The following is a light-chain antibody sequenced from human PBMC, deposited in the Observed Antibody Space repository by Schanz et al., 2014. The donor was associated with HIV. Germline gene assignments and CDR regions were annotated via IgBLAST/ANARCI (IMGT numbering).Light chain of an antibody. Sequence: EIVLTQSPATLSVSPGERATLSCRASQSVSSNLAWYQQKPGQPPRLLIYGASTRATGVPARFSGSGSGTAFTLTNSSLQAEDFTVYYCHQYNNWPFTFGPGTKVDIK. V-gene: IGKV3-15*01. J-gene: IGKJ3*01. CDR3: HQYNNWPFT. CDR1: QSVSSN. CDR2: GAS.